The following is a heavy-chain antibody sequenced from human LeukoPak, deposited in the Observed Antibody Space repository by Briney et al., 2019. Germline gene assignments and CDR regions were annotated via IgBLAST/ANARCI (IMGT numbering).Heavy chain of an antibody. J-gene: IGHJ4*02. CDR3: ARSKDILTGYCFDY. Sequence: SETLSLTCTVSGESISGFYWTWIRQPPGKGLEWIGYIYYSGSTNYNPSLKSRVTISVDTSKNQFSLKLSSVTAADTAVYYCARSKDILTGYCFDYWGQGTLVTVSS. CDR1: GESISGFY. D-gene: IGHD3-9*01. V-gene: IGHV4-59*01. CDR2: IYYSGST.